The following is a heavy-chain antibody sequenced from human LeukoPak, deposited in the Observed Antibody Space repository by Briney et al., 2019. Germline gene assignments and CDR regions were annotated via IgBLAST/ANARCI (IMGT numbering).Heavy chain of an antibody. D-gene: IGHD3-3*01. CDR3: ARFDRFLELSGGSWFDP. Sequence: PSETLSLTCAVSGGSISSGGYSWSWIRQPPGKGLEWIGYIYYSGSTYYNPSLKSRVTISVDTSKNQFSLKLSSVTAADTAVYYCARFDRFLELSGGSWFDPWGQGTLVTVSS. V-gene: IGHV4-31*11. CDR2: IYYSGST. CDR1: GGSISSGGYS. J-gene: IGHJ5*02.